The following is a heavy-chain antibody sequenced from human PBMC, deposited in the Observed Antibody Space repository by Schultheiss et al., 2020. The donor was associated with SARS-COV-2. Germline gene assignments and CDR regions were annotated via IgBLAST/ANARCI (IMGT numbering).Heavy chain of an antibody. D-gene: IGHD3-10*01. V-gene: IGHV3-48*02. CDR2: ISSSSSTI. CDR1: GFTFSSYS. Sequence: GGSLRLSCAASGFTFSSYSMNWVRQAPGKGLEWVSYISSSSSTIYYADSVKGRFTISRDNGKNSLYLQMNSLRDEDTAVYYCARDNPMVQGVIIDAFDIWGQGTMVTVSS. J-gene: IGHJ3*02. CDR3: ARDNPMVQGVIIDAFDI.